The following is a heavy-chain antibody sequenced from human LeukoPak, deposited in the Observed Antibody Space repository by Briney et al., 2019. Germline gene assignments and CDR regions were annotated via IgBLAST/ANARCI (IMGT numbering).Heavy chain of an antibody. CDR1: GFTFNNYA. V-gene: IGHV3-23*01. CDR2: ISGGGGRT. D-gene: IGHD6-13*01. CDR3: AKSSSWIFDY. J-gene: IGHJ4*02. Sequence: SGGSLRLSCAASGFTFNNYAMSWVRQAPGKGLEWVSGISGGGGRTYYADSVKGRFTISRDNSKNTLYLQMNSLRAEDTAVYYCAKSSSWIFDYWGQGTLVTVSS.